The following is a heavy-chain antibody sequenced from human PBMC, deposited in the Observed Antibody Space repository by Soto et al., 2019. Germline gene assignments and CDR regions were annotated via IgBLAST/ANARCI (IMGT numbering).Heavy chain of an antibody. CDR2: IIPIFGTA. CDR3: ARGREVFDD. V-gene: IGHV1-69*13. J-gene: IGHJ4*02. Sequence: SVKVSCRGSGDTFSSYAIRLVRQAPGQGLEWMGGIIPIFGTANYAQKFQGRVTITADESTSTEYMEISSLSSEETAVYYCARGREVFDDWGQGTLATVSS. CDR1: GDTFSSYA.